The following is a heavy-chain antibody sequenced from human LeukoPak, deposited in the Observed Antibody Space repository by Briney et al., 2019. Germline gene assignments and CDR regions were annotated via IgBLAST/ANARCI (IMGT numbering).Heavy chain of an antibody. V-gene: IGHV3-23*01. CDR2: ISGSGGST. J-gene: IGHJ4*02. Sequence: GGSLRLSCAASGFTFSSYAMSWVRQAPGKGLEWVSAISGSGGSTYYADSVKGRFTISRDNSKNTLYLQMNSLRAEDTAVYYCTVVYIAARTYFDYWGQGTLVTVSS. CDR1: GFTFSSYA. D-gene: IGHD6-6*01. CDR3: TVVYIAARTYFDY.